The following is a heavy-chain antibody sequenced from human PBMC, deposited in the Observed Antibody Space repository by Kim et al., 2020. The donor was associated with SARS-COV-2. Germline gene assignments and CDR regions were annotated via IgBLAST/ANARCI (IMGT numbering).Heavy chain of an antibody. Sequence: GGSLRLSCAASGFTFDDYAMHWVRQAPGKGLEWVSLISGDGGSTYYADSVKGRFTISRDNSKNSLYLQMNSLRTEDTALYYCAKEKGVSGYDINWFDPWGQGTLVTVSS. CDR3: AKEKGVSGYDINWFDP. CDR2: ISGDGGST. V-gene: IGHV3-43*02. J-gene: IGHJ5*02. CDR1: GFTFDDYA. D-gene: IGHD5-12*01.